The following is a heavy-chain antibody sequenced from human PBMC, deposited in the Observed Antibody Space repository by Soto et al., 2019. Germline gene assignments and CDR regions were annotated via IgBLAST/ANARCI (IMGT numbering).Heavy chain of an antibody. CDR3: ARASASSMLRGVIIN. CDR2: MYHSGTT. V-gene: IGHV4-4*02. J-gene: IGHJ4*02. D-gene: IGHD3-10*01. CDR1: GGSIASDNW. Sequence: QVQLQESGPGLVRPSGTLSLTCTFSGGSIASDNWWTWVRQPPGRGLEWIGEMYHSGTTNYSPSLKSRVTILIDESKNQFSLKLTSVTAADTARYYCARASASSMLRGVIINWGQGTLVTVSS.